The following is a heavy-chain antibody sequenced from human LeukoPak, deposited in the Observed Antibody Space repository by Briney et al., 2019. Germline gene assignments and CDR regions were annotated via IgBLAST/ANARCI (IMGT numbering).Heavy chain of an antibody. D-gene: IGHD6-13*01. Sequence: GGSLRLSCAASAFTSSSYSMNWVRQAPGKGLEWVSSISSSGSYIYYADSVKGRFTISRDNAKNSLHLQMNSLRTEDTALYYCAKCVYSNIYYWFDPWGQGTLVSVSS. J-gene: IGHJ5*02. CDR3: AKCVYSNIYYWFDP. V-gene: IGHV3-21*04. CDR1: AFTSSSYS. CDR2: ISSSGSYI.